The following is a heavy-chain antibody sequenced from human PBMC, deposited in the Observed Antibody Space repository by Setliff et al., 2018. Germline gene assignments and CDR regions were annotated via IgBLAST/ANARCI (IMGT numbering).Heavy chain of an antibody. D-gene: IGHD2-15*01. CDR2: ISYSGTP. Sequence: PSETLSLTCTVSDDSFTSSRYYWGWIRQAPGSGLEWIGSISYSGTPYYNASVESRVTLSVDTSKNQFSLQLTSVTAADTAIYYCARGGGSVLPNYYYFNYMDVWGKGTTVTVSS. CDR1: DDSFTSSRYY. J-gene: IGHJ6*03. V-gene: IGHV4-39*07. CDR3: ARGGGSVLPNYYYFNYMDV.